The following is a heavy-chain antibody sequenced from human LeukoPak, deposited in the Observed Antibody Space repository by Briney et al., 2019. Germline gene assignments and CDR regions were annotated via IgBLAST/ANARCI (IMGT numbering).Heavy chain of an antibody. J-gene: IGHJ4*02. CDR1: GGSISSYY. CDR2: IYYSGST. V-gene: IGHV4-59*01. Sequence: PSETLSLTCTVSGGSISSYYWNWLRQPPGKGLEWVGYIYYSGSTNYNPSLMSRVTISVDTSKNQFSLKLSSVTAADTAVYYCARGADSSGYYSIFYFDYWGQGTLVTVSS. D-gene: IGHD3-22*01. CDR3: ARGADSSGYYSIFYFDY.